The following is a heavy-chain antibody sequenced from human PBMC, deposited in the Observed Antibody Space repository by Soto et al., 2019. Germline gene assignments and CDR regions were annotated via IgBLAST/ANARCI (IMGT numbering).Heavy chain of an antibody. Sequence: EVQLLDSGGGLVQPGGSLRLSCAASGFIFSNYAMSWVRQAPGKGLEWVSAISGSGTRTYYADSVKGRFTISRENSKNTVYLQMNSLRTEDTAFYFCAKDRDLVVVAATVFDAWGRGTLVTVSS. V-gene: IGHV3-23*01. CDR1: GFIFSNYA. D-gene: IGHD2-15*01. CDR3: AKDRDLVVVAATVFDA. J-gene: IGHJ4*02. CDR2: ISGSGTRT.